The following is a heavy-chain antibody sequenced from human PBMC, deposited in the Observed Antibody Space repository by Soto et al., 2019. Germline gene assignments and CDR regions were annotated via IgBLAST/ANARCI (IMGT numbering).Heavy chain of an antibody. V-gene: IGHV4-34*01. J-gene: IGHJ4*02. CDR2: INHSGST. D-gene: IGHD2-15*01. CDR3: GRAAPRYCSGGSGYSGGDY. CDR1: GGSXSGYY. Sequence: SETLSLTCAVYGGSXSGYYWSWIRQPPGKGLEWIGEINHSGSTNYNPSLKSRVTISVDTSKNQFSLKLSSVTAADTAVYYCGRAAPRYCSGGSGYSGGDYWGQGTLVTVSS.